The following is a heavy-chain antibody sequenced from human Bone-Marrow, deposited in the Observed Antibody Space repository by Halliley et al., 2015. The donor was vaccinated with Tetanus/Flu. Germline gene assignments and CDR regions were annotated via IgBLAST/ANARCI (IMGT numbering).Heavy chain of an antibody. Sequence: WIGEINYRGGPIYTPSPKSRVPISIDPSKNQFSLKLTSVTAADTAIYYCARRKVGGFKGVDFWGQGTLISVSS. CDR2: INYRGGP. J-gene: IGHJ4*02. D-gene: IGHD1-26*01. CDR3: ARRKVGGFKGVDF. V-gene: IGHV4-34*01.